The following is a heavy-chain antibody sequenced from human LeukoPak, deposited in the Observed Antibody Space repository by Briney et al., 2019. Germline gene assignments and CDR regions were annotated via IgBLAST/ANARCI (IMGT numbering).Heavy chain of an antibody. Sequence: ASVKVSCKASGYTFTSYYMHWVRQAPGQGLEWMGIINPSGGSTSYAQKFQGRVTMTRDTSTSTVYMELSSLSSEDTAVYYCAFMVRGVASFDYWGQGTLVTVSS. CDR1: GYTFTSYY. J-gene: IGHJ4*02. D-gene: IGHD3-10*01. CDR3: AFMVRGVASFDY. V-gene: IGHV1-46*01. CDR2: INPSGGST.